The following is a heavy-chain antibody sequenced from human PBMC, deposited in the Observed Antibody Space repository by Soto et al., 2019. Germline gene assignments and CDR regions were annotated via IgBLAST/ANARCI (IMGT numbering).Heavy chain of an antibody. Sequence: PGGSLRLSCAASGFTFSSYAMSWVRQAPGKGLEWVSALSGSGISTYYADTVKGRFTISRDNSRNTLYLQMNSLRAEDTAVHYCATSYDSSGYDYWGQGTLVTISS. CDR1: GFTFSSYA. CDR3: ATSYDSSGYDY. V-gene: IGHV3-23*01. D-gene: IGHD3-22*01. CDR2: LSGSGIST. J-gene: IGHJ4*02.